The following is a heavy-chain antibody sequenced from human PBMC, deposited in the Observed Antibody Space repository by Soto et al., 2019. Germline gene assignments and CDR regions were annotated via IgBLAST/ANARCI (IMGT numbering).Heavy chain of an antibody. J-gene: IGHJ4*02. D-gene: IGHD3-3*01. Sequence: QVQLVESGGGVVQPGRSLRLSCAASGFTFSSYAMHWVRQAPGKGLEWVAVISYDGSNKYYADSVKGRFTISRDNSMNTLYRQMNSLRAEDTAVYYCARDFGSYYDFWSGYYFDYWGQGTLVTVSS. CDR3: ARDFGSYYDFWSGYYFDY. CDR1: GFTFSSYA. CDR2: ISYDGSNK. V-gene: IGHV3-30-3*01.